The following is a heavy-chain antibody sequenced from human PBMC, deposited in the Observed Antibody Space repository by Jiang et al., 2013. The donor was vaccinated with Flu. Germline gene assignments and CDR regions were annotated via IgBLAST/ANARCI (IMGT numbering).Heavy chain of an antibody. J-gene: IGHJ4*02. CDR1: GGSISSGDYY. Sequence: GSGLVKPSQTLSLTCTVSGGSISSGDYYWSWIRQPPGKGLEWIGYIYYSGSTYYNPSLKSRVTISVDTSKNQFSLKLNSVTAADTAVYYCARDLRDCSGTSCYSYYFDYWGQGTLVTVSS. V-gene: IGHV4-30-4*01. CDR3: ARDLRDCSGTSCYSYYFDY. CDR2: IYYSGST. D-gene: IGHD2-15*01.